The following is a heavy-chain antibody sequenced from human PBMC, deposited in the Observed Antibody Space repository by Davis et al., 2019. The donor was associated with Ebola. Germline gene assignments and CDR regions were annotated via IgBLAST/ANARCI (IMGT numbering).Heavy chain of an antibody. CDR3: ATPEGLCSGGRCDGFDF. CDR1: RGTFSSYA. D-gene: IGHD2-15*01. V-gene: IGHV1-69*10. J-gene: IGHJ4*02. CDR2: VNHNSGGT. Sequence: SVPVSCKASRGTFSSYAISWVRQAPGPGREWMGWVNHNSGGTNYAPKFQGRVTITADKSTTTAYMELTSLRSEDTAVYYCATPEGLCSGGRCDGFDFWGPGTLITVSS.